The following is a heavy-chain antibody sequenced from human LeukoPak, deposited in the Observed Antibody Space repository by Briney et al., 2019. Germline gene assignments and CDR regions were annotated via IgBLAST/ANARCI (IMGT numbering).Heavy chain of an antibody. CDR2: IHQSGST. V-gene: IGHV4-4*02. D-gene: IGHD3-10*01. J-gene: IGHJ3*02. Sequence: PSGTLSLTCAVSGGSISSTTNWWSWVRQPPGKGLEWIGEIHQSGSTNYKPSLKSRVTLSVDKTKNQFSLKMTSVTAADTAVYYCARDTVWFGELRGAFDIWGQGTMVTVSS. CDR1: GGSISSTTNW. CDR3: ARDTVWFGELRGAFDI.